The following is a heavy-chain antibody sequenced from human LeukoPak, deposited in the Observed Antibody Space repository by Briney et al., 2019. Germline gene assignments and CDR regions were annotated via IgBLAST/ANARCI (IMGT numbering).Heavy chain of an antibody. V-gene: IGHV4-30-4*07. Sequence: PSETLSLTCAVSGGSISLGAYSWSWIRQPPGKGLEWIGYIYYSGRTHYSPSLKSRVTISVDTSKNHFSLKLSSVTAADTAIYYCASTTLSGDYYYYMDVWGKGTTVTVSS. D-gene: IGHD6-25*01. CDR3: ASTTLSGDYYYYMDV. CDR2: IYYSGRT. J-gene: IGHJ6*03. CDR1: GGSISLGAYS.